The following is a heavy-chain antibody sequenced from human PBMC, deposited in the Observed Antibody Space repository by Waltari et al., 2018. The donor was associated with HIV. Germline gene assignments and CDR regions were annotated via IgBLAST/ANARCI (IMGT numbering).Heavy chain of an antibody. CDR1: GGTFTNYA. V-gene: IGHV1-69*01. CDR2: IIPVCCTT. Sequence: QVQLVQSGAEVKKPGSSVKVSCKASGGTFTNYAITWVRQAPGQGLEWMGGIIPVCCTTNYAQKFQGRLTIIADESTSTGYMELSSLRSEDTAVYYYARMATVVDWYFDLWGRGTLVTVSS. J-gene: IGHJ2*01. CDR3: ARMATVVDWYFDL. D-gene: IGHD2-15*01.